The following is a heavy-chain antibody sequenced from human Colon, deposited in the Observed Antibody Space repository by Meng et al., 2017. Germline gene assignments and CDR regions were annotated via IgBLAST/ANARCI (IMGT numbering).Heavy chain of an antibody. Sequence: QGELDGSGPGLVRPSENLSFICSVSGGSVSSAGYQWRVIRQPPGKGLEWIGYASTNYNPSLKSRVTISVDTSKNQFSLRLTSVTAADTAVYYCARDHMGSLDYWGQGILVTVSS. CDR3: ARDHMGSLDY. CDR2: AST. D-gene: IGHD1-26*01. J-gene: IGHJ4*02. V-gene: IGHV4-61*08. CDR1: GGSVSSAGYQ.